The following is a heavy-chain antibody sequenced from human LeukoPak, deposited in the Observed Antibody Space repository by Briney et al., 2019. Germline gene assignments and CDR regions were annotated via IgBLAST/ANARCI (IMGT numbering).Heavy chain of an antibody. CDR2: IDHTGIT. J-gene: IGHJ4*02. Sequence: PSETLSLTCTVSDDSITIYYWTWIRQPPGKGLEWIGYIDHTGITNYNPSLNSRVTISRDTSKNHFSLELSSATAADTAVYYCASGGGTNHYYHSNTYLSEPGSFDYWGQGTLVTVSS. D-gene: IGHD3-22*01. V-gene: IGHV4-59*01. CDR3: ASGGGTNHYYHSNTYLSEPGSFDY. CDR1: DDSITIYY.